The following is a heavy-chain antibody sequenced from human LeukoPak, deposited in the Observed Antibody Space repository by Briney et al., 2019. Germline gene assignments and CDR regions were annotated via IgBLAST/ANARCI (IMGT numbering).Heavy chain of an antibody. D-gene: IGHD2-21*01. CDR3: AREYGDLDY. J-gene: IGHJ4*02. CDR2: IYPSGGT. Sequence: SETLSLTCTVSGGSISGFYWSWLRQPAARGLEWIGRIYPSGGTNYNPSLKSRVTMSTDTSKNQFSLKLRSVTAADTAVYYCAREYGDLDYWGQGTLVTVSS. V-gene: IGHV4-4*07. CDR1: GGSISGFY.